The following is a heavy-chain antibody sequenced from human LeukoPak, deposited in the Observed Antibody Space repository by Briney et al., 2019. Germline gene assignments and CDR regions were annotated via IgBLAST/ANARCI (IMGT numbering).Heavy chain of an antibody. Sequence: SSETLSLTCTVSGGSISNSAYYWGWIRQPPGKGLEWIGSISYTWNTSYNPSLKSRVTISVDTSKNQFSLNLSSMIAADTAVYYCTRHNAAPFYFEYWAQGTLVTVSS. CDR3: TRHNAAPFYFEY. CDR2: ISYTWNT. J-gene: IGHJ4*02. V-gene: IGHV4-39*01. CDR1: GGSISNSAYY. D-gene: IGHD2-15*01.